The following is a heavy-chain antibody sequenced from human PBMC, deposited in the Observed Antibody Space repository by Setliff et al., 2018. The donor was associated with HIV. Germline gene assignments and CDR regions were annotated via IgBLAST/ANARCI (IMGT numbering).Heavy chain of an antibody. CDR3: ARDIHSSPWYGVGGMDV. V-gene: IGHV4-61*02. D-gene: IGHD6-13*01. CDR2: MDSSGST. J-gene: IGHJ6*02. Sequence: SETLSLTCTVSGGSITSENYYWNWIRQPAGKGLEWIGRMDSSGSTDYNPSLKSRVTIFVDTSKNQFSLKVTSVTATDTAVYYCARDIHSSPWYGVGGMDVWGQGTTVTVSS. CDR1: GGSITSENYY.